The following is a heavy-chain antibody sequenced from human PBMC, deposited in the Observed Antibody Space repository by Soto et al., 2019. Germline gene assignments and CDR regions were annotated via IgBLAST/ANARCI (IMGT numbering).Heavy chain of an antibody. CDR2: ISYDGTNK. CDR1: GFRFSISP. Sequence: QVQLVESGGGVVQPGSSLRLSCAASGFRFSISPMHWVRQAPGKGPEWVALISYDGTNKFYADSVKGRFTISRDNSKSTLDLQVDSLRPEDAAVYYCARDPKTSGGQHWAFNYFDSWGQGTLVTVSS. J-gene: IGHJ4*02. CDR3: ARDPKTSGGQHWAFNYFDS. D-gene: IGHD7-27*01. V-gene: IGHV3-30-3*01.